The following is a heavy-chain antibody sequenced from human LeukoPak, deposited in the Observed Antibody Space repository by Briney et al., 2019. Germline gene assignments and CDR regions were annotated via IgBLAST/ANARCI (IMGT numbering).Heavy chain of an antibody. D-gene: IGHD2-2*01. Sequence: GSLRLSCAASGFTFSSYAMHWVRQAPGKGLEWVAVVWSDGTNKYYPDSVKGRFTISRDNSRRTLYLQMNSLRAGDTAVYYCAKAGCCTTTSCPSFDYWGQGTLVTVSS. CDR2: VWSDGTNK. CDR3: AKAGCCTTTSCPSFDY. V-gene: IGHV3-30*04. CDR1: GFTFSSYA. J-gene: IGHJ4*02.